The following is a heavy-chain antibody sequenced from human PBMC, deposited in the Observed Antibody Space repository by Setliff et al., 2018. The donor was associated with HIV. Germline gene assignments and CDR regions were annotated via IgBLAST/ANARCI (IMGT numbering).Heavy chain of an antibody. CDR3: ARHSPSDY. Sequence: PSETLSLTCTVCGDSISTDYWTWIRQPPGKGLEWIGYIYNSASTSYNPSLKSRVTISVDTSKNQFSLKLSSVTAADTAVYYCARHSPSDYWGQGTLVTVSS. CDR2: IYNSAST. V-gene: IGHV4-59*08. J-gene: IGHJ4*02. CDR1: GDSISTDY.